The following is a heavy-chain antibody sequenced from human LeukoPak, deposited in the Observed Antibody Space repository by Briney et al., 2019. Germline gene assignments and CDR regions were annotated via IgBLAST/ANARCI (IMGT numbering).Heavy chain of an antibody. CDR2: ISAYNGNT. Sequence: ASVKVSCKASGDTFTSYGISWVRQAPGQGLEWMGWISAYNGNTNYAQKLQGRVTMTTDTSTSTAYMELRSLRSDDTAVYYCARDHLEEGPDAFDIWGQGTMVTVSS. D-gene: IGHD1-1*01. CDR1: GDTFTSYG. CDR3: ARDHLEEGPDAFDI. J-gene: IGHJ3*02. V-gene: IGHV1-18*01.